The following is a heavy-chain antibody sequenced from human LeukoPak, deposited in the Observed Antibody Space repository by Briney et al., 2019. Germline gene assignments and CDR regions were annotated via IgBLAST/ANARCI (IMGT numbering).Heavy chain of an antibody. CDR3: ARGPSGYHNT. J-gene: IGHJ4*02. D-gene: IGHD5-12*01. V-gene: IGHV3-7*04. CDR2: IREDESQK. Sequence: GGSLRLSCAASGFTFSEYWMTWFRRAPGKGLEWVANIREDESQKHYVDSVKGRFTISRDNAKNLLYLQMNSLRAEDTAVYYCARGPSGYHNTGGQGTLVTVSS. CDR1: GFTFSEYW.